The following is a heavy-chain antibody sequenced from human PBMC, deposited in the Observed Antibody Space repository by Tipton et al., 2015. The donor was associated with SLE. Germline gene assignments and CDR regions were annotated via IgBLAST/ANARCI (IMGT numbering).Heavy chain of an antibody. CDR3: SLWPITILRVVASY. CDR1: GYTFTSYG. Sequence: QVQLVQSGPEVKKPGASVKVSCKASGYTFTSYGISWVRQAPGQGLGWMGWISAYNGNTNYAQKLQGRGTMTTDTSTSTAYMELRSQRSNDRAVYYCSLWPITILRVVASYWGQGTLVTVPP. CDR2: ISAYNGNT. J-gene: IGHJ4*02. D-gene: IGHD3-3*01. V-gene: IGHV1-18*01.